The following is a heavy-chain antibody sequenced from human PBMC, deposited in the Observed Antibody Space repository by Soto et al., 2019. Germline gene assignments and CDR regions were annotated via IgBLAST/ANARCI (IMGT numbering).Heavy chain of an antibody. Sequence: QVQLQESGPGLVKPSQTLSLTCTVSGGSISSGGHYWSWIRQHPGKGLEWIGYVHYSGTTYYSPYLKSRVTMSVDMSTNQFSLKLTSMTAADTALYYCARGGNSGSTGGFDPWGQGTLVTVSS. V-gene: IGHV4-31*03. D-gene: IGHD5-12*01. CDR3: ARGGNSGSTGGFDP. J-gene: IGHJ5*02. CDR2: VHYSGTT. CDR1: GGSISSGGHY.